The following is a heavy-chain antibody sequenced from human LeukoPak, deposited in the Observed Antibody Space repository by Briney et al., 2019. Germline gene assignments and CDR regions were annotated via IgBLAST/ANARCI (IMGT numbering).Heavy chain of an antibody. CDR1: GFTFSTYN. J-gene: IGHJ4*02. Sequence: GGSLRLSCTASGFTFSTYNMNWVRQAPGKGLEWVSSITSGGGYTYYADSVKGRFTTSRDNAKNSLSLRLDSLRAEDTAVYYCARGHYDVLTSSYKWTPDYWGQGTLVTVSS. CDR3: ARGHYDVLTSSYKWTPDY. CDR2: ITSGGGYT. V-gene: IGHV3-21*06. D-gene: IGHD3-9*01.